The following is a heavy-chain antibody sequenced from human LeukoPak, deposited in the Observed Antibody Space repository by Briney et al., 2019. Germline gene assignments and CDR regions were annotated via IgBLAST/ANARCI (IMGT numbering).Heavy chain of an antibody. V-gene: IGHV5-51*01. Sequence: GESLKISCNGSGYRFTSYWIGWVRQMPGKGREWMGINYPGDSDTRYSPSFQGQVTISADKSISTAYLQWSSLKASDTAMYYCARQGYYGSEYYYMDVWGKGTTVTVSS. CDR2: NYPGDSDT. CDR1: GYRFTSYW. CDR3: ARQGYYGSEYYYMDV. J-gene: IGHJ6*03. D-gene: IGHD3-10*01.